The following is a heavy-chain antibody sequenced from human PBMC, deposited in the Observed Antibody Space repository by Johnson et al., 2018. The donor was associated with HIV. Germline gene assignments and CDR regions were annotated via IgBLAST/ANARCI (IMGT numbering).Heavy chain of an antibody. J-gene: IGHJ3*02. Sequence: VQLVESGGDLVQPGGSLRLSCAASGFTFSSYAMSWVRQAPGKGLEWVSAISGSAISTYYADSVKGRFTISRDNSKNTLYLQMNSLRAEDTAVYYCATPQEGYSAFDIWGQGTMVTVSS. CDR2: ISGSAIST. V-gene: IGHV3-23*04. CDR1: GFTFSSYA. D-gene: IGHD2-15*01. CDR3: ATPQEGYSAFDI.